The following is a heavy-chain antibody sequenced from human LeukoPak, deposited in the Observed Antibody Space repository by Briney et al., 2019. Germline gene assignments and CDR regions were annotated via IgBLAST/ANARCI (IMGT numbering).Heavy chain of an antibody. CDR1: GFTFSSYA. CDR3: ATVRFCGGDCYSLNFDY. D-gene: IGHD2-21*01. Sequence: GGSLRLSCAASGFTFSSYAMHWVRQAPGKGLEYVSAISTDGGSPYYANSVKGRFTISRDNSKNTLYLQMGSLRAEDMAVYYCATVRFCGGDCYSLNFDYWGQGTLVTVSS. V-gene: IGHV3-64*01. CDR2: ISTDGGSP. J-gene: IGHJ4*02.